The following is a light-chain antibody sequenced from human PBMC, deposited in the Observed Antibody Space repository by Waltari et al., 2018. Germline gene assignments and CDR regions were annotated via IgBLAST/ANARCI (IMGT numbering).Light chain of an antibody. CDR3: QQSYSTLR. CDR1: RNINNY. V-gene: IGKV1-39*01. J-gene: IGKJ2*03. Sequence: DIQMTQSPSSVSASVGGRVTISCRASRNINNYLNWYQQKPGKAPNLLIYDASSLQSGVPSRFSGSGSGTEFTLIISGLQPEDFATYYCQQSYSTLRFGQGTKVEI. CDR2: DAS.